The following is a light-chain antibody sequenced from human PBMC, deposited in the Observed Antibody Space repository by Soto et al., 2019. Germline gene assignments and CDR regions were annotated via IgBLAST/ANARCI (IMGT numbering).Light chain of an antibody. J-gene: IGKJ4*01. CDR2: ATS. CDR1: QTIAKH. V-gene: IGKV1-39*01. CDR3: QQTYRTPLT. Sequence: IQMTQFPYSLSASVGARVTITCRASQTIAKHLTWFQQKPGKAPKIVIYATSTLQSGVPSRFNGSVSGTDFSLTISSLQPEDFATYYCQQTYRTPLTFGGGTKVDI.